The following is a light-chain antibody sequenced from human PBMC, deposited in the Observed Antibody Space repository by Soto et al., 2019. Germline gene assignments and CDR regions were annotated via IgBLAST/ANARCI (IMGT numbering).Light chain of an antibody. Sequence: IQITQSPSTLSASAGDTVTITCRASESIDNWLAWYQQKPGKAPKLLLFAASTLVGGVPSRFSGRGSGTEFTLTISSLQADDIATYYCQQYHTDWTFGQGTKVDI. V-gene: IGKV1-5*01. CDR1: ESIDNW. CDR3: QQYHTDWT. J-gene: IGKJ1*01. CDR2: AAS.